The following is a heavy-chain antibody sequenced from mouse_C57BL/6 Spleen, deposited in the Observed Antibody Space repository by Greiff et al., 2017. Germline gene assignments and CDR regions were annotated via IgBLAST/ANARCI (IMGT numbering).Heavy chain of an antibody. V-gene: IGHV1-74*01. D-gene: IGHD4-1*01. CDR2: IHPSDSDT. Sequence: QVQLKQPGAELVKPGASVKVSCKASGYTFTSYWMHWVKQRPGQGLEWIGRIHPSDSDTNYNQKFKGKATLTVDKSSSTAYMQLSSLTSEDSAVYYCAMGGVNWEAWFAYWGQGTLVTVSA. CDR1: GYTFTSYW. J-gene: IGHJ3*01. CDR3: AMGGVNWEAWFAY.